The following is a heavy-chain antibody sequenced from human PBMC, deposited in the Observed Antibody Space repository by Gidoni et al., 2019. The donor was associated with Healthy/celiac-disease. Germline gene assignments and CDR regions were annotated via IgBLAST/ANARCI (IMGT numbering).Heavy chain of an antibody. CDR3: TRDPGIAVAGQRFDY. D-gene: IGHD6-19*01. J-gene: IGHJ4*02. CDR2: IRSKAYGGTT. V-gene: IGHV3-49*03. Sequence: EVQLVESGGGLVQPGRSLRLSCTASGFPFGDYAMSWFRQAPGKGLEWVGFIRSKAYGGTTEYAASVKGRFTISRDDSKSIAYLQMNSLKTEDTAVYYCTRDPGIAVAGQRFDYWGQGTLVTVSS. CDR1: GFPFGDYA.